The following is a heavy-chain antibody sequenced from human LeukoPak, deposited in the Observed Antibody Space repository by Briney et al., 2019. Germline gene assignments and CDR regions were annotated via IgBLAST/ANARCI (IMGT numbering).Heavy chain of an antibody. CDR2: ISSSSSYI. Sequence: GGSLRLSCAASGFTFSSHSMNWVRQAPAKGLEWVSSISSSSSYIYYADSVKGRFTISRDNAKNSLYLQMNSLRAEDTAVYYCAREEVTAIPAYWGQGTLVTVSS. J-gene: IGHJ4*02. V-gene: IGHV3-21*01. D-gene: IGHD2-21*02. CDR1: GFTFSSHS. CDR3: AREEVTAIPAY.